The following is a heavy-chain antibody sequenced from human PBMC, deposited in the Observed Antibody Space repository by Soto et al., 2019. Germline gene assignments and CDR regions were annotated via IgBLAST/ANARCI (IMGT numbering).Heavy chain of an antibody. CDR1: GYTFTSYD. Sequence: QVQLVQSGAEVKKPGASVKVSCKASGYTFTSYDINWVRQATGQGLEWMGWMNPNSGNTGYAKKFQGRVTMTRNTSISTAYMELSSLRSEDTAVYYCARGGGRGDFWSGYAFDIWGQGTMVTVSS. V-gene: IGHV1-8*01. CDR3: ARGGGRGDFWSGYAFDI. J-gene: IGHJ3*02. D-gene: IGHD3-3*01. CDR2: MNPNSGNT.